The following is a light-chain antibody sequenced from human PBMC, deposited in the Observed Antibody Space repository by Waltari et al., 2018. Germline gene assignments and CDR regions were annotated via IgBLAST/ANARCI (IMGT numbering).Light chain of an antibody. J-gene: IGLJ3*02. CDR2: VNSDGSH. V-gene: IGLV4-69*01. Sequence: QLVLTQSPSASASLGASVKLTCTLSSGHSTNVIAWLQKRPEKGPRYLMKVNSDGSHNKGDAFPVRFSGSSSGAERYLPISSLQSEDEADYYCQTGGHGTWVFGGGTKLTVL. CDR3: QTGGHGTWV. CDR1: SGHSTNV.